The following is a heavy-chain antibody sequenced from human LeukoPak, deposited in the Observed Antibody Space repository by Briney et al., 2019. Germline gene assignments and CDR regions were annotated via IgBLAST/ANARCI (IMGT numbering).Heavy chain of an antibody. Sequence: GGSLRLSCAASGFTFSSYGTHWVRQAPGKGLEWVAVIWYDGSNKYYADSVKGRFTISRDNSKNTLYLQMNSLRAEDTAVYYCAREDTAMVGPFDYWGQGTLVTVSS. V-gene: IGHV3-33*01. CDR1: GFTFSSYG. CDR2: IWYDGSNK. J-gene: IGHJ4*02. CDR3: AREDTAMVGPFDY. D-gene: IGHD5-18*01.